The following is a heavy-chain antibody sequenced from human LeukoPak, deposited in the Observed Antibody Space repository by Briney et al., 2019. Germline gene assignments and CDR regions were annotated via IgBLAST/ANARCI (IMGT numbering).Heavy chain of an antibody. CDR3: ARDVVAWNHAFDI. D-gene: IGHD2-15*01. V-gene: IGHV4-38-2*02. CDR2: IYHGGST. J-gene: IGHJ3*02. Sequence: PSETLSLTCTVSGYSIRDGYYWGWIRQSPGKGLEWIGSIYHGGSTYYNPSLKSRVTISGDTSKNQFSLKLSSVTAADTAVYYCARDVVAWNHAFDIWGQGTVVTVSS. CDR1: GYSIRDGYY.